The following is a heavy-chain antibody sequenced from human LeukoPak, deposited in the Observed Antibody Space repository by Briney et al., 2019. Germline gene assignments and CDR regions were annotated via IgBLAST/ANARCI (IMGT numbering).Heavy chain of an antibody. Sequence: PGGSLRLSCGPSGYILSVYYKICIPRAPGRGVEGVSYISSSGSTIYYADTVKGRFTISRDNAKNSLYLQMNSLRAEDTAVYYCARAQYYYGSGSTYWGQGTLVTVSS. D-gene: IGHD3-10*01. J-gene: IGHJ4*02. CDR1: GYILSVYY. CDR2: ISSSGSTI. V-gene: IGHV3-11*01. CDR3: ARAQYYYGSGSTY.